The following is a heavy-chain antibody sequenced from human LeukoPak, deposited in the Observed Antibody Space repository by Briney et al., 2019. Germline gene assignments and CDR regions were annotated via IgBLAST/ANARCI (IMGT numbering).Heavy chain of an antibody. CDR1: GFTFSSYN. CDR3: SRQESSNYYYEGLDY. CDR2: ITSSSSNI. J-gene: IGHJ4*02. D-gene: IGHD3-22*01. Sequence: GGSLRLSCAASGFTFSSYNMNWVRQAPGKGLEWVSYITSSSSNIYYADAVRGRFTISRDNAKNSLYLQMNSLRADDTALDFCSRQESSNYYYEGLDYWGQGTLVTVSS. V-gene: IGHV3-21*01.